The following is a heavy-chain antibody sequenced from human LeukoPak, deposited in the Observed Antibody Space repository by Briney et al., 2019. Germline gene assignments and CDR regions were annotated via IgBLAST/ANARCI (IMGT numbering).Heavy chain of an antibody. D-gene: IGHD4-11*01. Sequence: GGSLRLSCAASGFTSSNYWMSWVRQAPGKGLEWVANIKQDGSEKYYVDSVKGRFTISRDNAKNSLYLQMNSLRAEDTAVYYCARDRLVSNFLGYYYYGMDVWGQGTTVTVSS. CDR3: ARDRLVSNFLGYYYYGMDV. V-gene: IGHV3-7*01. CDR2: IKQDGSEK. J-gene: IGHJ6*02. CDR1: GFTSSNYW.